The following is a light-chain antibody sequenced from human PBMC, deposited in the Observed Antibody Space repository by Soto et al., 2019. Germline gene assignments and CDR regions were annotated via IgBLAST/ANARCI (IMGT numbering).Light chain of an antibody. CDR2: GNN. V-gene: IGLV1-40*01. Sequence: QAVVTQPPSVSGAPGQRVTISCTGSSSNIGAGYDVHWYQQLPGTAPKLLMYGNNNRPSGVPDRFSGSKSGTSASLAITGLQAEDEADYYCQSYGSNLSDYVFGTGTKLTVL. CDR1: SSNIGAGYD. J-gene: IGLJ1*01. CDR3: QSYGSNLSDYV.